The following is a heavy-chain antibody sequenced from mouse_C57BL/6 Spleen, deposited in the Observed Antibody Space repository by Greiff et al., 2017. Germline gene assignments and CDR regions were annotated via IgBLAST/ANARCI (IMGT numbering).Heavy chain of an antibody. V-gene: IGHV1-19*01. CDR2: INPYNGGT. CDR1: GYTFTDYY. J-gene: IGHJ4*01. Sequence: VQLQQSGPVLVKPGASVKMSCKASGYTFTDYYMNWVKQSHGKSLEWIGVINPYNGGTSYNQKFKGKATLTVDKSSSTAYMELNSLTSEDSAVYYCARRRTDYYAMDYWGQGTSVTVSS. CDR3: ARRRTDYYAMDY.